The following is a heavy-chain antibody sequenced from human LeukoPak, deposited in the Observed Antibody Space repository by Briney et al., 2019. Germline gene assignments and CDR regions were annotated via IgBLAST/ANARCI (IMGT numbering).Heavy chain of an antibody. CDR3: ARGNLAARRGY. J-gene: IGHJ4*02. CDR1: GFSFTSYA. V-gene: IGHV3-23*01. D-gene: IGHD6-6*01. CDR2: ISDSGGST. Sequence: GGSLRLSCAVSGFSFTSYAMSWVRQDPGKGLEWVSSISDSGGSTHYADSVKGRFTISRDNSRNTLYLQMNSLRAEDTAAYYCARGNLAARRGYWGQGTLVTVSS.